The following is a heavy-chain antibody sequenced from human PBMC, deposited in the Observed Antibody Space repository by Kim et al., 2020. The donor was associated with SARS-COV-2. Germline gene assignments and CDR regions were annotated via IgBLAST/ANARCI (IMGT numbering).Heavy chain of an antibody. V-gene: IGHV3-30*04. Sequence: GGSLRLSCAASGFTFSTHAMHWVRQAASEGLESVALVSYDGRDKNYADSVKGRFTISRDNSENTVYLQMNSLRAEDTAVYYCARDSLGSIDYWGQGTLVTVSS. CDR2: VSYDGRDK. CDR3: ARDSLGSIDY. CDR1: GFTFSTHA. J-gene: IGHJ4*02. D-gene: IGHD7-27*01.